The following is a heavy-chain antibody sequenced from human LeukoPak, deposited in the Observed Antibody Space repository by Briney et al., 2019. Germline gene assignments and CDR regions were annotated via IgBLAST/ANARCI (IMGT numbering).Heavy chain of an antibody. CDR2: LSGSGGST. V-gene: IGHV3-23*01. J-gene: IGHJ4*02. D-gene: IGHD2-15*01. Sequence: SGGSLRLSCAASGFTFSSYAMSWVRQAPGKGLEWVSALSGSGGSTYYADSVKGRFTISRDNSKNTLYLQMNSLRAEDTAVYYCAKDPERGVVVVVAADWGQGTLVTVSS. CDR1: GFTFSSYA. CDR3: AKDPERGVVVVVAAD.